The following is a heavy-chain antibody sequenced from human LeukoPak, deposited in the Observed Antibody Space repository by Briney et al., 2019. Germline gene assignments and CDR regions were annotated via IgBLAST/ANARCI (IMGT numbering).Heavy chain of an antibody. D-gene: IGHD2-15*01. J-gene: IGHJ5*02. CDR1: GGSISSSY. V-gene: IGHV4-59*12. Sequence: SETLSLTCTVSGGSISSSYWSWIRQPPGKGLEWIGYIYYSGSTNYNPSLRSRVAISVDTSKNQFSLKLSSVTAADTAVYYCARLGYCSGGSCYWFDPWGQGTLVTVSS. CDR2: IYYSGST. CDR3: ARLGYCSGGSCYWFDP.